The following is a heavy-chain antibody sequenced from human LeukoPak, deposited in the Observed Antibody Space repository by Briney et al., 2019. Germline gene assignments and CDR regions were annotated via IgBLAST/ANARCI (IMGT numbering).Heavy chain of an antibody. Sequence: PSETLSLTCAVCGYSLSSGYYRGWVRQGPGKGLEWIVSIYHSGSTYYNPYIKSRVTISVDTSKNQFSLKLRSVTAADTAVYYCARPHYYDSSGPWDAFDIWGQGTMVTVSS. CDR1: GYSLSSGYY. CDR2: IYHSGST. J-gene: IGHJ3*02. V-gene: IGHV4-38-2*01. CDR3: ARPHYYDSSGPWDAFDI. D-gene: IGHD3-22*01.